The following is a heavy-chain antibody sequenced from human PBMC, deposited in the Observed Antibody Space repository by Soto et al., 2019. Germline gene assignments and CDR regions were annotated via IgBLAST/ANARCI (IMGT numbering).Heavy chain of an antibody. J-gene: IGHJ6*02. V-gene: IGHV3-7*03. Sequence: EVQLVESGGGLVQPGGSLRLSCAASGFTFSSYWMSWVRQAPGKGLEWVANIKQDGSEKYYVDSVKGRFTISRDNAKNSLYLKMNSLRAEDTAVYYCARDWLWFGEFNHYGMDVWGQGTTVTVSS. CDR2: IKQDGSEK. CDR1: GFTFSSYW. CDR3: ARDWLWFGEFNHYGMDV. D-gene: IGHD3-10*01.